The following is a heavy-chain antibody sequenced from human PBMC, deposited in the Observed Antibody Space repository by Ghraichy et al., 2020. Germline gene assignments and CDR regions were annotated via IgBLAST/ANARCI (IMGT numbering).Heavy chain of an antibody. CDR3: AREFYSEYRYGYEVAAY. CDR1: GFTFSSYG. J-gene: IGHJ4*02. Sequence: GGSLRLSCAASGFTFSSYGMHWVRQAPGKGLEWVSRIDTDGSITYYADSVKGRITISRDNAKNTLYLQMNRLRAEDTAVYYCAREFYSEYRYGYEVAAYWAQGTLCTAPS. D-gene: IGHD5-18*01. V-gene: IGHV3-74*01. CDR2: IDTDGSIT.